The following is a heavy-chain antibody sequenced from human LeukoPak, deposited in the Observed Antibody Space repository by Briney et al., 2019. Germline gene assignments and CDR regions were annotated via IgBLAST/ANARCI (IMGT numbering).Heavy chain of an antibody. Sequence: SVKVSCKASGGTFSSYAISWVRQAPGQGLEWMGRIIPIFGTANYAQKFQGRVTITTDEYTSTAYMELSSLRSEDTAVYYCARNRAAADNYYYYYMDVWGKGTTVTVSS. CDR3: ARNRAAADNYYYYYMDV. V-gene: IGHV1-69*05. J-gene: IGHJ6*03. CDR1: GGTFSSYA. D-gene: IGHD6-13*01. CDR2: IIPIFGTA.